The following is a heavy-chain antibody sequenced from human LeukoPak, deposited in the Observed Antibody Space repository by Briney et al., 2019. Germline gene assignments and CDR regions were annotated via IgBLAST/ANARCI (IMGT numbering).Heavy chain of an antibody. Sequence: PAESLRLTCAASGFTISSYWMHWVRQAPGKGLVWVSRINSDGSSTSYADSVKGRFTISRDNAKTTLFLQMNSVRAEVTAVYYCARGRIAFGGVVVFDYWGQGILVTVSS. CDR1: GFTISSYW. D-gene: IGHD3-16*02. CDR2: INSDGSST. V-gene: IGHV3-74*01. CDR3: ARGRIAFGGVVVFDY. J-gene: IGHJ4*02.